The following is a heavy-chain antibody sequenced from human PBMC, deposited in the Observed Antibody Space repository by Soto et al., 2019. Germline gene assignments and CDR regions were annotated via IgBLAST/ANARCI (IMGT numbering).Heavy chain of an antibody. J-gene: IGHJ4*02. Sequence: EVQLEESGGDVVKPGASLRLSCSASGVTFLNAWMSWVRQAPGKGLEWIGRIKSRTDGGSIEYAAPVEGRFSISRDDSKNMVFLQMRSLKTEDTGVYVCAIDQDVRRFGNWGQGTLVTVSS. V-gene: IGHV3-15*01. CDR2: IKSRTDGGSI. CDR3: AIDQDVRRFGN. CDR1: GVTFLNAW. D-gene: IGHD3-16*01.